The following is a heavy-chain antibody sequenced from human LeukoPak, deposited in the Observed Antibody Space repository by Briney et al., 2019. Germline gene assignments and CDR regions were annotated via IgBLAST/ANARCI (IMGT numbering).Heavy chain of an antibody. V-gene: IGHV1-8*02. D-gene: IGHD3-16*01. J-gene: IGHJ4*02. CDR1: GGTFSSYA. CDR3: ATGGRDSKRRPVDY. Sequence: GASVKVSCKASGGTFSSYAISWVRQATGQGLEWMGWMNPNSGNTGYAQKFQGRVTMTRNTSISTAYMELSSLRSEDTAVYYCATGGRDSKRRPVDYWGLGTLVTVSS. CDR2: MNPNSGNT.